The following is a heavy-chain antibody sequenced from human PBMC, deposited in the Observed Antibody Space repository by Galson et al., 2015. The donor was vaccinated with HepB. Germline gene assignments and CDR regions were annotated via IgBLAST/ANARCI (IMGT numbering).Heavy chain of an antibody. Sequence: SLRLSCAASGFNFSRYGMHWVRQAPGKGLEWVAVIWYDGSNKYYADSVKGRFTISRGNSKNTLYLQMNSLRAEDTAVYYCARDGGAMGTVWGYWGQGTLVTVSS. CDR3: ARDGGAMGTVWGY. CDR2: IWYDGSNK. J-gene: IGHJ4*02. D-gene: IGHD5-24*01. V-gene: IGHV3-33*01. CDR1: GFNFSRYG.